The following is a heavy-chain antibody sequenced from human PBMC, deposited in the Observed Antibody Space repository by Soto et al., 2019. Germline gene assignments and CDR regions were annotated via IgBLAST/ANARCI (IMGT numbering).Heavy chain of an antibody. D-gene: IGHD6-6*01. Sequence: GASVKVSCKVSGYTLTELSMHWVRQAPGKGLEWMGGFDPEDGGTIYAQKFQGRVTMTEDTSTDTAYMELSSLRSEDTAVYYCATRAARRVNAFDIWGQGTMVTVSS. J-gene: IGHJ3*02. CDR3: ATRAARRVNAFDI. CDR2: FDPEDGGT. CDR1: GYTLTELS. V-gene: IGHV1-24*01.